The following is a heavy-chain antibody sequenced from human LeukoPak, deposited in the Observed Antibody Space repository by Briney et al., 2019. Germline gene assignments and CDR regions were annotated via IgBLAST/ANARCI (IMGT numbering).Heavy chain of an antibody. V-gene: IGHV3-30*02. CDR3: AARERGIAVAGTD. Sequence: GGSLRLSCAASGFTFNTYGMHWVRQAPGKGLEWVAFIRYDGSNKYYADSVKGQFTISRDNSKNTLYLQMNSLRAEDTAVYYCAARERGIAVAGTDWGQGTLVTVSS. J-gene: IGHJ4*02. D-gene: IGHD6-19*01. CDR1: GFTFNTYG. CDR2: IRYDGSNK.